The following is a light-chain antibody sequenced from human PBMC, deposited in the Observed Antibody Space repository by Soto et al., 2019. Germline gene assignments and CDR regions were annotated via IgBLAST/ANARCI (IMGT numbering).Light chain of an antibody. V-gene: IGKV3-20*01. CDR2: ATS. Sequence: EIVLTQSPGTLSLSPGERATLSCRASQSVSSRYLAWYQQKPGQAPRPLIYATSSRATDVPDRVSGSGSGTDFTLTISRLEPEDFAVYYCQQYGNSLPWTFGQGAKVDI. CDR1: QSVSSRY. J-gene: IGKJ1*01. CDR3: QQYGNSLPWT.